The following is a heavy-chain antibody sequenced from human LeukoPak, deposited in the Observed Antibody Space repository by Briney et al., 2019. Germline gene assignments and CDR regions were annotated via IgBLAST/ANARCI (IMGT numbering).Heavy chain of an antibody. CDR1: GFTFSSYE. Sequence: GGSLRLSCAASGFTFSSYEMNWVRQAPGKGLEWVSYISSSGSTIYYADSVKGRFTISRDNSKNTLYLQMNSLRAEDTAVYYCAKGGTPYCSGGSCYFTYWGQGTLVTVSS. V-gene: IGHV3-48*03. CDR3: AKGGTPYCSGGSCYFTY. D-gene: IGHD2-15*01. J-gene: IGHJ4*02. CDR2: ISSSGSTI.